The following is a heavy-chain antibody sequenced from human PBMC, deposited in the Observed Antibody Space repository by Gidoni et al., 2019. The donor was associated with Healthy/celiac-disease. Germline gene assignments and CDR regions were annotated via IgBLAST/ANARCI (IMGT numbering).Heavy chain of an antibody. J-gene: IGHJ6*02. CDR2: MNPNSGNT. Sequence: QVQLVQSGAEVKKPGASVKVSCKASGYPFTSYDINWVRQATGQGLEWMGWMNPNSGNTGYAQKFQGRVTMTRNTSISTAYMELSSLRSEDTAVYYCARGVGYMGLYYYYYYGMDVWGQGTTVTVSS. V-gene: IGHV1-8*01. CDR3: ARGVGYMGLYYYYYYGMDV. D-gene: IGHD6-13*01. CDR1: GYPFTSYD.